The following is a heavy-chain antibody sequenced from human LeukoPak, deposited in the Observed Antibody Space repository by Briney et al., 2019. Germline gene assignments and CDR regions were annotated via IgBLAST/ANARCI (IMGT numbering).Heavy chain of an antibody. CDR2: IWYDGSNQ. J-gene: IGHJ4*02. Sequence: AGSLRLSCAASGFTFSSYGMHWVRQAPGKGLEWVAVIWYDGSNQYYADSVKGRFTVSRDNSKNTLYLQMNSLRAEDTAVYYCARSMSAADYWGQGTLVTVSS. CDR1: GFTFSSYG. D-gene: IGHD6-13*01. CDR3: ARSMSAADY. V-gene: IGHV3-33*08.